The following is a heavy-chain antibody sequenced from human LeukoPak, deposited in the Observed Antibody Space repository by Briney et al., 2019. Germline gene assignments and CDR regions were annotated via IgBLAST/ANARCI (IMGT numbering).Heavy chain of an antibody. J-gene: IGHJ4*02. D-gene: IGHD5-12*01. CDR1: GYTFTSYA. Sequence: ASVKVSCKASGYTFTSYAMHWVRQAPGQRLEWMGWINAGNGNTKYSQKFQGRVTITRDTSASTAYMELSSLRSEDTAVYYCARDYRTGRGYSSLLGYWGQGTLVTVSS. CDR3: ARDYRTGRGYSSLLGY. V-gene: IGHV1-3*01. CDR2: INAGNGNT.